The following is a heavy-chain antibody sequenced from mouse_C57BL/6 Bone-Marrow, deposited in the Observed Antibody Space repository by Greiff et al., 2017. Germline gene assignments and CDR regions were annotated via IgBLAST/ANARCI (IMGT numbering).Heavy chain of an antibody. CDR1: GYTFTSYG. CDR3: ARSGNCGPFAY. Sequence: VQLQQSGAELARPGASVKLSCKASGYTFTSYGISWVKQSTGQGLEWIGEIYPRSGNTYYNEKFKGKATLTADKSSSTAYMERRSLTSEDSAVYVCARSGNCGPFAYWGQGTRVTVSA. D-gene: IGHD3-1*01. V-gene: IGHV1-81*01. J-gene: IGHJ3*01. CDR2: IYPRSGNT.